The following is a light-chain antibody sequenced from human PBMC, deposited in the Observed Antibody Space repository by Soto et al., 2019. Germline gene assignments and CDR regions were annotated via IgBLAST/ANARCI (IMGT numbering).Light chain of an antibody. CDR2: GAS. CDR1: QSVSSSY. V-gene: IGKV3-20*01. J-gene: IGKJ5*01. Sequence: EIVLTQSPATLSVSPGERVTLSCRAIQSVSSSYLAWYQQKPGQAPRLLTYGASSRATGIPDGFSGSGSGTDFTLTISRLESEDFAVYYCQQYGSSPPITFGQGTRLEIK. CDR3: QQYGSSPPIT.